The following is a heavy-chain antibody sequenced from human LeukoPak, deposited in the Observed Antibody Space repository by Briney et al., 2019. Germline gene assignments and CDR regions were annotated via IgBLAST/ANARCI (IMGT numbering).Heavy chain of an antibody. Sequence: SETLPLTCTVSGGSISSYYWSWIRQPPGKGLEWIGYIYTSGSTNYNPSLKSRVTISVDTSKNQFSLKLSSVTAADTAVYYCARWVGASVLFDYWGQGTLVTVSS. CDR2: IYTSGST. J-gene: IGHJ4*02. D-gene: IGHD1-26*01. V-gene: IGHV4-4*09. CDR1: GGSISSYY. CDR3: ARWVGASVLFDY.